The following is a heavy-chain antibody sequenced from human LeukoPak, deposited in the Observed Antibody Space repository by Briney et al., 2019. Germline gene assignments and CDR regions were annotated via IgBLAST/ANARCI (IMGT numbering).Heavy chain of an antibody. V-gene: IGHV3-23*01. Sequence: GGSLRLSCAASGFTFSNYAMSWVRQAPGKGLKWVSTISGSGGTTYYADSVKGRFTISRDNSKNTLYLQTNSLRAEDTAVFYCAKTGGTSFPVHAFDIWGKGKMVTAFS. D-gene: IGHD3-16*01. CDR3: AKTGGTSFPVHAFDI. J-gene: IGHJ3*02. CDR2: ISGSGGTT. CDR1: GFTFSNYA.